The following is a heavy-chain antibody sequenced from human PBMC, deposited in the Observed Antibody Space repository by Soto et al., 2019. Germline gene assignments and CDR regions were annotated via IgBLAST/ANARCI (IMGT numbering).Heavy chain of an antibody. CDR3: AHFTDNYVSASAAFDI. J-gene: IGHJ3*02. D-gene: IGHD3-10*01. CDR1: GFSLSTSGVG. CDR2: IYWDDDK. Sequence: SGPTLVNPTQTLTLTCTFSGFSLSTSGVGVGWIRQPPGKALEWLALIYWDDDKRYSPSLKSRLTITKDTSKNQVVLTMTNMDPVDTATYYCAHFTDNYVSASAAFDIWGQGTMVTVSS. V-gene: IGHV2-5*02.